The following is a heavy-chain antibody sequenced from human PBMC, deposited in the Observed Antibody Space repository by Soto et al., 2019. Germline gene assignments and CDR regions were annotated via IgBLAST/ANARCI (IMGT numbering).Heavy chain of an antibody. V-gene: IGHV1-69*02. CDR1: GGTFSSYT. Sequence: QVQLVQSGAEVKKPGSSVKVSCKASGGTFSSYTISWVRQAPGQGLEWMGRIIPILGIANYAQKCQGRVTITAEKSTSTAYMELSSLRSEDTAVYYCARPNIREMYYRMDVLGQGTTVTVSS. CDR3: ARPNIREMYYRMDV. CDR2: IIPILGIA. J-gene: IGHJ6*02. D-gene: IGHD1-26*01.